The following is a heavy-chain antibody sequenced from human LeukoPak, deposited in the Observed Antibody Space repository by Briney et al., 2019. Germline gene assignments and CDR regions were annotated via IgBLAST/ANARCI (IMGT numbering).Heavy chain of an antibody. V-gene: IGHV3-9*01. J-gene: IGHJ4*02. CDR3: AKRRGSSYGAFDY. CDR1: GITFDDYG. CDR2: ISWNSGSI. Sequence: AGGSLRLSCAASGITFDDYGMHWVRQGPGKGLEWVAGISWNSGSIGYADSVKGRFTISRDNAKNSLYLQMNSLRPEDTALYRCAKRRGSSYGAFDYWGQGTLVTVSS. D-gene: IGHD5-18*01.